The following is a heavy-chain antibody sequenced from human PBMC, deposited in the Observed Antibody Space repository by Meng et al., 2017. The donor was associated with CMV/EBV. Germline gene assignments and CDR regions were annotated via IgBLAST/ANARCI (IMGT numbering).Heavy chain of an antibody. CDR2: INPNISGT. J-gene: IGHJ4*02. V-gene: IGHV1-2*02. D-gene: IGHD2-2*01. Sequence: ASVKVSCKASGYTFTGYHLHWVRQTPGQGLEWMGWINPNISGTNYAQKFRGRVTMTRDTSISTAYMELSRLRSDDTAVYYCARGGEDIVVVPAAILFDYWGQGTLVTVSS. CDR3: ARGGEDIVVVPAAILFDY. CDR1: GYTFTGYH.